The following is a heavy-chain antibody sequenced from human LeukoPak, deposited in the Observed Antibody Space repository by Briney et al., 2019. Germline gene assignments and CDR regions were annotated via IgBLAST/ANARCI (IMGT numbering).Heavy chain of an antibody. V-gene: IGHV3-53*01. CDR2: IYSGGST. CDR1: GFSVSSNY. Sequence: PGGSLRLSCAASGFSVSSNYMSWVRQAPGKGLEWVSVIYSGGSTYYADSVKGRFTISRDNSKNTLYLQMKSLRAEDTAVYYCAKDLSNYNYGMDVWGQGTTVTVSS. CDR3: AKDLSNYNYGMDV. J-gene: IGHJ6*02.